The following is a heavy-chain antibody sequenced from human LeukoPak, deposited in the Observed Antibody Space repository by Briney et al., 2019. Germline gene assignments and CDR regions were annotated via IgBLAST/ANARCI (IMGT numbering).Heavy chain of an antibody. CDR2: INPSTGDT. CDR1: GYAFTRYY. Sequence: ASVKVSCTASGYAFTRYYMHWVRQAPGQGLEWMGWINPSTGDTNYAQKFQGRVTMTRDTSISTAYMELSSLTSDDTALYSCARQTGTTAKEVNWFDPWGQGTLVTVSS. D-gene: IGHD1-1*01. J-gene: IGHJ5*02. CDR3: ARQTGTTAKEVNWFDP. V-gene: IGHV1-2*02.